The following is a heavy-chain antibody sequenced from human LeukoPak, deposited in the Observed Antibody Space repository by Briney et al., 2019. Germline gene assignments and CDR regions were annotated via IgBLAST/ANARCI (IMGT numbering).Heavy chain of an antibody. V-gene: IGHV1-2*02. CDR2: INPNSGDT. D-gene: IGHD2-2*02. Sequence: GASVKVSCKASGYTFTGYYMHWVRQAPGQGLEWMGWINPNSGDTNYAQKFQGRVTMTRDTSISTAYMELSRQTSDDTAVYYCASCSSTSCYTGFDYWGQGTLVTVSS. CDR3: ASCSSTSCYTGFDY. J-gene: IGHJ4*02. CDR1: GYTFTGYY.